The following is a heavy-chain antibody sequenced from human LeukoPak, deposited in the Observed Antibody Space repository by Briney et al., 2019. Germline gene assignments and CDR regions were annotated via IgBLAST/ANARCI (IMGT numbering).Heavy chain of an antibody. CDR1: GYTFTNYY. CDR2: INPSGGST. J-gene: IGHJ4*02. Sequence: ASVKVSCKASGYTFTNYYMHWVRQAPGQGLEWMGIINPSGGSTSYAQKFQGRVTMTRDTSTSTVYMEVSSLRSEDTAVYYCARDCSGDALWYSYGYPYFDYWGQGTLVTVSS. D-gene: IGHD5-18*01. V-gene: IGHV1-46*01. CDR3: ARDCSGDALWYSYGYPYFDY.